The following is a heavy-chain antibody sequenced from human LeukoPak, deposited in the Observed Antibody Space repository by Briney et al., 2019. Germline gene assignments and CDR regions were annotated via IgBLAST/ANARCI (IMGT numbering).Heavy chain of an antibody. CDR1: GYTFTAYY. CDR2: INPNSGGT. Sequence: ASVRVSCKASGYTFTAYYLHWVRQAPGQGLEWMGWINPNSGGTNYAQKFKGWVTLTRDTSINTTYMELSRLASDVTAVYFCARGTHGSYLGYWGQGTLVTVSS. D-gene: IGHD3-16*02. V-gene: IGHV1-2*04. J-gene: IGHJ4*02. CDR3: ARGTHGSYLGY.